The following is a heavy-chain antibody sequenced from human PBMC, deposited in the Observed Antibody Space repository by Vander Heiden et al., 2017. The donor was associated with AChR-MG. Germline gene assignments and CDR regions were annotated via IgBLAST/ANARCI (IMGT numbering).Heavy chain of an antibody. Sequence: QLQLQESGSGLVKPSQTLSLTCAVSCGSISRGGYSWSWIRQPPGKGLEWIGYIYHSGSTYYNPSLKSRVTISVDRSKNQFSLKLSSVTAADTAVYYCARGADDWLLPFDYWGQGTLVTVSS. CDR2: IYHSGST. J-gene: IGHJ4*02. D-gene: IGHD3-9*01. CDR1: CGSISRGGYS. CDR3: ARGADDWLLPFDY. V-gene: IGHV4-30-2*01.